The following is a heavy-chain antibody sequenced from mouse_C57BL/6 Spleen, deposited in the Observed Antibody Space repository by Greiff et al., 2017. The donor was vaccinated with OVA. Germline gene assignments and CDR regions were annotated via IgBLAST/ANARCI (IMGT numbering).Heavy chain of an antibody. CDR3: ASGITTVVHY. V-gene: IGHV1-82*01. Sequence: QVQLQQSGPELVQPGASVKLSCKASGYAFSSSWMNWVKQRPGKGLEWIGRIYPADGDTNYHGTFKGQSTLTADKSSSTAYMQLSSLTSEDSAVDFCASGITTVVHYWGQGTTLTVSS. J-gene: IGHJ2*01. CDR1: GYAFSSSW. D-gene: IGHD1-1*02. CDR2: IYPADGDT.